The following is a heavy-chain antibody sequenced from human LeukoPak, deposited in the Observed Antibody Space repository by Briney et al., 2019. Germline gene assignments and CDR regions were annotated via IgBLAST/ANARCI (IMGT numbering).Heavy chain of an antibody. CDR1: GFTFSSYS. CDR2: ISTSSSII. J-gene: IGHJ6*02. CDR3: ARESYYPFFMDV. Sequence: GGSLRLSCAASGFTFSSYSMNWVRQAPGKGLEWVSSISTSSSIIYYADSVKGRFTISRDNAKNSLYLQMNSLRDEDTAVYYCARESYYPFFMDVWGQGTTSPSP. D-gene: IGHD3-16*01. V-gene: IGHV3-48*02.